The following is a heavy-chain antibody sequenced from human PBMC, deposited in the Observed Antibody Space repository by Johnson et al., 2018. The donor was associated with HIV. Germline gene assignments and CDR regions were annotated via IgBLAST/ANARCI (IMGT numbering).Heavy chain of an antibody. CDR1: GFTVSSNY. V-gene: IGHV3-66*02. J-gene: IGHJ3*02. CDR3: AKDLVVINVRYAFHI. Sequence: MQLVESGGGLVQPGGSLRLSCAASGFTVSSNYMSWVRQAPGKGLEWVSVIYIGGSTYYADSVKGRFTISRDNSKNTLYLQMNTLRPEDTALYYCAKDLVVINVRYAFHIWGQGTMVTVS. D-gene: IGHD3-22*01. CDR2: IYIGGST.